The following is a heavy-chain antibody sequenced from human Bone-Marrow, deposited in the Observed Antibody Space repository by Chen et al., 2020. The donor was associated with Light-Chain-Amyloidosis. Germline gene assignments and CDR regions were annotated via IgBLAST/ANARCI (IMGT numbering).Heavy chain of an antibody. V-gene: IGHV4-34*01. CDR3: ARSRPFYGSGSYYTLWWFDP. D-gene: IGHD3-10*01. CDR1: GGSFSGYY. Sequence: QVQLQQWGAGLLKPSETLSLTCAVYGGSFSGYYWSWIRQPPGKGLEWIGEINHSGSTNYNPSLKSRDTISVDTSKNQFSLKLSSVTAADTAVYYCARSRPFYGSGSYYTLWWFDPWGQGTLVTVSS. J-gene: IGHJ5*02. CDR2: INHSGST.